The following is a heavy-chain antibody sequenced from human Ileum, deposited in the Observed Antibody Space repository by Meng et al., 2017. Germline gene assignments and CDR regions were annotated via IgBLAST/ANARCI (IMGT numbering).Heavy chain of an antibody. V-gene: IGHV4-59*01. CDR2: IYYSVST. Sequence: GSLRLSCTVSGGSISSYYGSWIRQPTGKGLEWIGYIYYSVSTNYNPTLKSRVTITVDTAKNQFSLKLSSVTAADTAVYYCARVRSGSYYGDANWFDPWGQGTLVTVSS. CDR3: ARVRSGSYYGDANWFDP. J-gene: IGHJ5*02. CDR1: GGSISSYY. D-gene: IGHD1-26*01.